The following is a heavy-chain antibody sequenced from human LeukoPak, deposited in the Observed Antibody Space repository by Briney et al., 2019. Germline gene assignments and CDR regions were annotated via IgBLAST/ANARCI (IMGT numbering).Heavy chain of an antibody. Sequence: VASVKVSCKASGGTFSSYAISWVRQAPGQGLEWMGGIIPIFGTANYAQKFQGRVTITADESTSTAYMELSSLRSEDTAVYYCAGVSTIVGATIFDYWGQGTLVTVSS. D-gene: IGHD1-26*01. CDR3: AGVSTIVGATIFDY. J-gene: IGHJ4*02. CDR1: GGTFSSYA. V-gene: IGHV1-69*13. CDR2: IIPIFGTA.